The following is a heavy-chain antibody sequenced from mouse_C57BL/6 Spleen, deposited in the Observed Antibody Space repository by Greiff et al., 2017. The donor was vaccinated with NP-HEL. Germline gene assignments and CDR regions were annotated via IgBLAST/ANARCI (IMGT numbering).Heavy chain of an antibody. D-gene: IGHD1-1*01. V-gene: IGHV1-5*01. CDR3: TLHGSSYGFAY. J-gene: IGHJ3*01. Sequence: VQLQQSGTVLARPGASVKMSCKTSGYTFTSYWMHWVKQRPGQGLEWIGAIYPGNSDTSYNQKFKGKAKLTAGTSASTAYMELSSLTNEDSAVYYCTLHGSSYGFAYWGQGTLVTVSA. CDR1: GYTFTSYW. CDR2: IYPGNSDT.